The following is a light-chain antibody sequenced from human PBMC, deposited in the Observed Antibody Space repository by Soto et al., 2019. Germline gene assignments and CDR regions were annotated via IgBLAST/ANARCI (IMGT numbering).Light chain of an antibody. CDR2: EVS. J-gene: IGLJ1*01. CDR3: CSHADKNPHV. CDR1: SSDVGRYNI. V-gene: IGLV2-11*01. Sequence: QSALTQPRSVSGSPGQSVTISCTGTSSDVGRYNIVSWYQQHPGQVPKLIIYEVSKRSSGVPDRFSGSKSGNTASLIISGLQVQDEAEYYSCSHADKNPHVFVTGTKLTVL.